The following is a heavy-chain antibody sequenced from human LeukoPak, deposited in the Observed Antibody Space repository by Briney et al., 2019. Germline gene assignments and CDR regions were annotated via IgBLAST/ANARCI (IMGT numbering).Heavy chain of an antibody. CDR3: AREWDSGSYHPSNFDY. CDR2: IIPILGIA. V-gene: IGHV1-69*04. Sequence: GASVKVSCKASGGTFSSYAIRWVRQAPGQGLEWMGRIIPILGIANYAQKFQGRVTITADKSTSTAYMELSSLRSEDTAVYYCAREWDSGSYHPSNFDYWGQGTLVTVSS. J-gene: IGHJ4*02. CDR1: GGTFSSYA. D-gene: IGHD1-26*01.